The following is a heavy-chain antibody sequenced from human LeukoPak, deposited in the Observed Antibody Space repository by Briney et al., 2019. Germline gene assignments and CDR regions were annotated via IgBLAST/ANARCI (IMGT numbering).Heavy chain of an antibody. CDR1: GFTFHDHG. CDR3: AREEGPYFDC. J-gene: IGHJ4*02. CDR2: LNWNGDNT. V-gene: IGHV3-20*04. Sequence: PGGSLRLSCAASGFTFHDHGMSWVRQVPGKGLEWFSALNWNGDNTGYADSVKGRFTISRDNAKKSLYLQMNSLTAEDTAYYYCAREEGPYFDCWGQGILVTVSS.